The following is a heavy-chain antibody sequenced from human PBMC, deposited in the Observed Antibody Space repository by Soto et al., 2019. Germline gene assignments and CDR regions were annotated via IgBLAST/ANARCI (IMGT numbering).Heavy chain of an antibody. D-gene: IGHD3-10*02. CDR2: TNPSDGST. V-gene: IGHV1-46*01. CDR1: GYSLTRYY. Sequence: ASVKVSCKASGYSLTRYYMHWVRRAPGQGLEWMGITNPSDGSTNYARKFQGRVTMTSDTSTSTVYMEMSSLRSEDTAMYYCARSYVTSRPIDFWGQGTLVTVSS. CDR3: ARSYVTSRPIDF. J-gene: IGHJ4*02.